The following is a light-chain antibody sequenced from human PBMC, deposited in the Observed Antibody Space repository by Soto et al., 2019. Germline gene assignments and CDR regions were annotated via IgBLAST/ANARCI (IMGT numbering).Light chain of an antibody. CDR1: QSFSSSY. CDR2: DAS. J-gene: IGKJ1*01. CDR3: QQYVRSPPSWT. V-gene: IGKV3-20*01. Sequence: ETALTQSPGTLSLSPGEMATLSCRASQSFSSSYLAWYQQKPGQAPRLLIYDASSTATGIPDRFSGSGSGTDFTLTIRRLEPEDFAVYYCQQYVRSPPSWTFGQGTKVEIK.